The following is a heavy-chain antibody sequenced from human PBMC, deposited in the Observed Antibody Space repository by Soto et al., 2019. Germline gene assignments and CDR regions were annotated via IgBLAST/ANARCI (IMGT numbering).Heavy chain of an antibody. Sequence: SQTLSLTCAISGDSVSSNIAAWNWIRQSPSRGLEWLGRTYYRSKWYNDYAVSVKGRITINPDTSKNQFSLQLNSVTPEDTAVYYCARDHCCGDCYHVWFDPRGQGTPVTVSS. CDR1: GDSVSSNIAA. V-gene: IGHV6-1*01. CDR2: TYYRSKWYN. J-gene: IGHJ5*02. D-gene: IGHD2-21*02. CDR3: ARDHCCGDCYHVWFDP.